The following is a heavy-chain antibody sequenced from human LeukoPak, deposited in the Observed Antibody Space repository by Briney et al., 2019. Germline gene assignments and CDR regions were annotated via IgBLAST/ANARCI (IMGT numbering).Heavy chain of an antibody. D-gene: IGHD3-22*01. CDR1: GFAFSSYS. J-gene: IGHJ4*02. V-gene: IGHV3-30*18. Sequence: GGSLRLSCAASGFAFSSYSMNWVRQAPGKGLEWVAVISYDGSNKYYADSVKGRFTISRDNSKNTLYLQMNSLRAEDTAVYYCAKGLTYDSSAYWGQGTLVTVSS. CDR2: ISYDGSNK. CDR3: AKGLTYDSSAY.